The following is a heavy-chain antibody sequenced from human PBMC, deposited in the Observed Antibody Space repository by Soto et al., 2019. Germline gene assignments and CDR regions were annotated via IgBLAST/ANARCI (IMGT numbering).Heavy chain of an antibody. V-gene: IGHV2-5*02. Sequence: ITLEESGPTLVKPTETLTLTCTFSGFSLTTGVRVGWVRQPPVKALEWLALVYWDDDKHYTPSLMSRLTITKDISKGQVVLTMTNMDPVDTATYYCATLTADFWGPGTLVTVSS. CDR3: ATLTADF. J-gene: IGHJ4*02. CDR1: GFSLTTGVR. CDR2: VYWDDDK.